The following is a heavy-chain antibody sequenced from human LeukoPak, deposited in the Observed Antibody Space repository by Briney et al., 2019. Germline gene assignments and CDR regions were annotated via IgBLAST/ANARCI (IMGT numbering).Heavy chain of an antibody. J-gene: IGHJ4*02. Sequence: SETLSLTCAVSGDSIRSSSYYWGWIRQPPGKGLEWIGSIYYRGSTYYNPSLKSRVTISVDTSKSQFSLELTSVTVADTAVYFCTTGIVAIKSRFFDYWGQGSLITVSS. V-gene: IGHV4-39*01. CDR2: IYYRGST. CDR1: GDSIRSSSYY. D-gene: IGHD3-10*01. CDR3: TTGIVAIKSRFFDY.